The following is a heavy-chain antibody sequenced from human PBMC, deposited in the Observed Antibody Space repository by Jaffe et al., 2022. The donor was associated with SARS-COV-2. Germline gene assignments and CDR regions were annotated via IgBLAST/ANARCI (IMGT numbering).Heavy chain of an antibody. CDR3: ARGLAGIQALGH. D-gene: IGHD3-10*01. Sequence: QVQLVQSGAEVKKPGASVKVSCKASGYTFTGYAIHWVRQAPGQRLEWMGWINAGNGNTRYLQKFQGRVTITRDTSAITAYMELSSLRFEDTAVYYCARGLAGIQALGHWGQGTLVTVSS. CDR1: GYTFTGYA. CDR2: INAGNGNT. J-gene: IGHJ4*02. V-gene: IGHV1-3*01.